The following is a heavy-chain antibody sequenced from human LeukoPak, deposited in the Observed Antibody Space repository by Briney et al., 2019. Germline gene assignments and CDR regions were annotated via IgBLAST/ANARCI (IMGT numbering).Heavy chain of an antibody. CDR1: GDSISSGDYY. D-gene: IGHD6-13*01. CDR3: ARQYSTNWYDDRGWFDP. Sequence: SETLSLTCTVSGDSISSGDYYWSWIRQPAGKGLEWIVRSSSSGSTNYNPSLKSRVTISVDTSKNQFSLKLSSVTAADTAFYYCARQYSTNWYDDRGWFDPWGQGTLVTVSS. J-gene: IGHJ5*02. CDR2: SSSSGST. V-gene: IGHV4-61*02.